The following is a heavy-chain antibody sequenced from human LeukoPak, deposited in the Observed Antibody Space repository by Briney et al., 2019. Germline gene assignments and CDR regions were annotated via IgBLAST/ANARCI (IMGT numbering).Heavy chain of an antibody. J-gene: IGHJ4*02. Sequence: SGGSLRLSCAASGFTFSSYAMSWVRQAPGKGLEWVPAISGSGGSTYYADSVKGRFTISRDNSKNTLYLQMNSLRAEDTAVYYCAKDASITIFGVVIVPYYFDYWGQGTLVTVSS. D-gene: IGHD3-3*01. CDR2: ISGSGGST. V-gene: IGHV3-23*01. CDR3: AKDASITIFGVVIVPYYFDY. CDR1: GFTFSSYA.